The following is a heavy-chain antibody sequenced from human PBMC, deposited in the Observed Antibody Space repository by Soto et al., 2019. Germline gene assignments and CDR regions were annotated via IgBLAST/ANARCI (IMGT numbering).Heavy chain of an antibody. J-gene: IGHJ4*02. V-gene: IGHV3-23*01. CDR3: VKGGASYTSCWYAN. CDR2: IKASGEST. D-gene: IGHD6-13*01. CDR1: GFTFSNYA. Sequence: DVQLLESGGGLVQPGGSLTLSCAASGFTFSNYAMHWVRQAPGKGLEWVSTIKASGESTFYLDSVRGRFTISRDNSKDTLYLQMTSLRVEDPALYHCVKGGASYTSCWYANWGQGILVTVSS.